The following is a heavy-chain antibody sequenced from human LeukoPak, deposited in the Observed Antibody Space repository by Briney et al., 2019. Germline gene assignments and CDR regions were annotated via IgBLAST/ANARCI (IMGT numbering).Heavy chain of an antibody. CDR2: ISYDGNYK. D-gene: IGHD5-24*01. J-gene: IGHJ6*02. Sequence: PGGSLRLSCAASGFTFSSYAMHWVRQAPGKGLEWVAVISYDGNYKDYVDSVKGRFTISRDNSKSTLYVQMNSLRAEDTAVYYCARLSTIMAYYYYAMDVWGQGTTVTVSS. CDR3: ARLSTIMAYYYYAMDV. V-gene: IGHV3-30-3*01. CDR1: GFTFSSYA.